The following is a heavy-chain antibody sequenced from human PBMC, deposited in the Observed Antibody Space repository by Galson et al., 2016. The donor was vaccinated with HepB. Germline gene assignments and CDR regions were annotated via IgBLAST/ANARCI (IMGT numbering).Heavy chain of an antibody. J-gene: IGHJ6*02. D-gene: IGHD2-15*01. V-gene: IGHV3-11*01. Sequence: SLRLSCAASGFAFDNFYMSWIRQAPGKGLEWIAYISSNGSSTYYADSVRGRFTISRDSAQNTLFLQMKILRADDTALYYCARGGWFPRHMDYYYYGVDGWGRGTTVTVSS. CDR3: ARGGWFPRHMDYYYYGVDG. CDR1: GFAFDNFY. CDR2: ISSNGSST.